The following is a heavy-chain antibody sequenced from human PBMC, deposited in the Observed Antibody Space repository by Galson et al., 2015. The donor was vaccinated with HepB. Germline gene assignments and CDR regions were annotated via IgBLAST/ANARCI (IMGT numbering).Heavy chain of an antibody. CDR3: AKELYGDYDYGAFDY. V-gene: IGHV3-23*01. D-gene: IGHD4-17*01. CDR2: ISGSGGST. Sequence: SLRLSCAASGFTFSTYAMSWVRQAPGKGLEWVSGISGSGGSTYYADSVKGRFTISRDKSKNTLYLQMNSLRAEDTAVYSCAKELYGDYDYGAFDYWGQGTLVTVSS. CDR1: GFTFSTYA. J-gene: IGHJ4*02.